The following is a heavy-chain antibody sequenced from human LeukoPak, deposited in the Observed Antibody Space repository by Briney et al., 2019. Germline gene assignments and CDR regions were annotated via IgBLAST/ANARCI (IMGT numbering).Heavy chain of an antibody. D-gene: IGHD3-3*01. V-gene: IGHV4-59*01. CDR1: GGSFSIYY. CDR2: IYYSGST. CDR3: ARHTFWSGYHPFDP. J-gene: IGHJ5*02. Sequence: PSETLSLTCTVSGGSFSIYYWSWIRQPPGKGLEWIGYIYYSGSTNYNPSLKSRVTISVDTSKNQFSLKLSSVTAADTAVYYCARHTFWSGYHPFDPWGQGTLVTVSS.